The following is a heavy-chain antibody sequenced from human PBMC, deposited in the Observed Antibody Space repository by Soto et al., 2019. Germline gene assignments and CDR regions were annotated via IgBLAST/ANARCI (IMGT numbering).Heavy chain of an antibody. CDR1: GGSISSVGYS. D-gene: IGHD1-26*01. CDR2: IYHSGST. Sequence: QLQLQESGSVLVKPSQTLSLTCAVSGGSISSVGYSWSWIRQPPGKGLEWIGYIYHSGSTYYNPSLKSRVTLSVDRSKNQCSLKLSSVTAADTAVYYCARGMDGSDYYYWYFDLWGRGTLVTVSS. CDR3: ARGMDGSDYYYWYFDL. V-gene: IGHV4-30-2*01. J-gene: IGHJ2*01.